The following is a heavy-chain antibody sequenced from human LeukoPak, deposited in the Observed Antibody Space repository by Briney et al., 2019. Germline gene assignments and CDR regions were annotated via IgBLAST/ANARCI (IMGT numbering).Heavy chain of an antibody. V-gene: IGHV4-59*01. CDR1: GVSISSYY. J-gene: IGHJ3*02. Sequence: PSETLSLTCAASGVSISSYYLSWVRQPPGKGLEWIGYIYYSGSTNYYPSSERRVTITVDTSKTQFSLKLSSMTAADTAVYYCARDRADFGSGYYAFAIWGQGTMVTVSS. CDR3: ARDRADFGSGYYAFAI. CDR2: IYYSGST. D-gene: IGHD3-3*01.